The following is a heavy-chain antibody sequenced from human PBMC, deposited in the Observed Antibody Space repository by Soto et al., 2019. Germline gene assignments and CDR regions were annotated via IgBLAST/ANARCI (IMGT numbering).Heavy chain of an antibody. CDR2: ISSGGDNT. Sequence: GGSLRLSCAASVFTFSSHAMSWVRQAPGKGLEWVSTISSGGDNTYSADSVKGRFTISRDNSKNTLYLQMNSLRAEDTAVYSCAKDFDSYSSGRYGMDVWGQGTTVTVSS. V-gene: IGHV3-23*01. D-gene: IGHD6-19*01. CDR3: AKDFDSYSSGRYGMDV. CDR1: VFTFSSHA. J-gene: IGHJ6*02.